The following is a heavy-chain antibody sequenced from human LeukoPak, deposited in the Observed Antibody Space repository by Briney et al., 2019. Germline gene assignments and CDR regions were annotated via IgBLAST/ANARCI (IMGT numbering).Heavy chain of an antibody. J-gene: IGHJ4*02. D-gene: IGHD3-22*01. CDR3: ARSHYYDSSGYYYHFDY. CDR1: GYTFTSYG. V-gene: IGHV1-18*01. CDR2: ISAYNGNT. Sequence: ASVKVSCKASGYTFTSYGISWVRQAPGQGLEWMGWISAYNGNTNYAQKLQGRVTMTTDTSTSTAYMEPRSLRSDDTAVYYCARSHYYDSSGYYYHFDYWGQGTLVTVSS.